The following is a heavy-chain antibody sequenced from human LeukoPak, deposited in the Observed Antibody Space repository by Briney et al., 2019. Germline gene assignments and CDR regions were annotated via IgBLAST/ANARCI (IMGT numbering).Heavy chain of an antibody. CDR1: GGSISSGTFY. CDR2: IYYSGST. CDR3: ARDSRQGNFDY. D-gene: IGHD1-26*01. V-gene: IGHV4-61*01. Sequence: SETLSLTCTVSGGSISSGTFYWSWIRQPPGKGLEWIGYIYYSGSTNYNPSLKSRVTISVDTSKNQFSLKLSSVTAADTAVYYCARDSRQGNFDYWGQGTLVTVSS. J-gene: IGHJ4*02.